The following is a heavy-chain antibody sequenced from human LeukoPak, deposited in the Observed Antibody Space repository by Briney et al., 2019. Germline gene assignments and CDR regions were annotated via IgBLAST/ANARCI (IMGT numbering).Heavy chain of an antibody. CDR3: ARDFGGSLDY. CDR2: IKGDESAK. D-gene: IGHD1-26*01. Sequence: PGGSLRLSCAASVVTLSADWMAWVRQAPGKGLEWVANIKGDESAKHQADSVKGRFTIFRDNAQRSVYLQMSSLRGEDTAVYYCARDFGGSLDYWGQGTLVTVSS. V-gene: IGHV3-7*01. J-gene: IGHJ4*02. CDR1: VVTLSADW.